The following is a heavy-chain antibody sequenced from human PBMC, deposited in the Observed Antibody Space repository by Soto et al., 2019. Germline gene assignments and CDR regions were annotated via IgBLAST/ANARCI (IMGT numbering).Heavy chain of an antibody. J-gene: IGHJ3*02. CDR3: ASQVNYYDSSGYAFDI. CDR2: IYPGDSDT. V-gene: IGHV5-51*01. CDR1: GYSFTSYW. D-gene: IGHD3-22*01. Sequence: GESLKISCKGSGYSFTSYWIGWVRQMPVKGLEWMGIIYPGDSDTRYSPSFQGQVTISADKSISTAYLQWSSLKASDTAMYYCASQVNYYDSSGYAFDIWGQGTMVTVSS.